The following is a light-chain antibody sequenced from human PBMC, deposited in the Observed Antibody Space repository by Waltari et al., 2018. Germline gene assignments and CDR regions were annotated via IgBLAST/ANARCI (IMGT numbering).Light chain of an antibody. CDR3: QVVDNTSDHYV. CDR1: RIESKS. V-gene: IGLV3-21*04. Sequence: SYILTQPPSVSVAPGETASLACGGDRIESKSVHWYQQRPGQAPLLGIYSDSDRPSVILERFSGSNSGNTASLTISRVEAGDEANYYCQVVDNTSDHYVFGTGTTVSVL. CDR2: SDS. J-gene: IGLJ1*01.